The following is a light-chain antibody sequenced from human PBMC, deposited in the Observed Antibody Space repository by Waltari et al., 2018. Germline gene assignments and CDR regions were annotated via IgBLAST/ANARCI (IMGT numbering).Light chain of an antibody. CDR2: DAS. J-gene: IGKJ2*01. CDR3: QQRSNWPPMYT. Sequence: EIVLTQSPATLSLSPGERSTPSCRASRSVSSYLAWYQQKPGQAPRLLIYDASTRATGIPARFSGSGSGTDFTLTISSLEPEDFAVYYCQQRSNWPPMYTFGQGTKLEIK. CDR1: RSVSSY. V-gene: IGKV3-11*01.